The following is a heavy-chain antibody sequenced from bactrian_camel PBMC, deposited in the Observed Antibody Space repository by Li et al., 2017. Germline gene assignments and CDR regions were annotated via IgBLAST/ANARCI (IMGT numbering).Heavy chain of an antibody. V-gene: IGHV3S31*01. CDR1: GFQFSDYP. CDR3: AADSLPWTGWCREEYNY. CDR2: LDGSGIST. D-gene: IGHD5*01. J-gene: IGHJ4*01. Sequence: VQLVESGGASVQAGESLRLSCIASGFQFSDYPMSWVRQAPGKDVEWVAGLDGSGISTYYAESVQGRFTASKDHAKNTLTLQMNSLKPEDTAIYYCAADSLPWTGWCREEYNYWGQGTQVTVS.